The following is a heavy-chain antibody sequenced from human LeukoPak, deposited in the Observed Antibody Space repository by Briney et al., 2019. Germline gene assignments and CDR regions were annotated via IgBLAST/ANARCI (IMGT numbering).Heavy chain of an antibody. Sequence: PGGSLRLSCAASGYTFTSYGISWVRQAPGQGLEWMGWISAYNGNTNYAQKLQGRVTMTTDTSTSTAYMELRSLRSDDTAVYYCARVGAVATITGLRYWGQGTLVTVSS. CDR3: ARVGAVATITGLRY. D-gene: IGHD5-12*01. V-gene: IGHV1-18*01. J-gene: IGHJ4*02. CDR2: ISAYNGNT. CDR1: GYTFTSYG.